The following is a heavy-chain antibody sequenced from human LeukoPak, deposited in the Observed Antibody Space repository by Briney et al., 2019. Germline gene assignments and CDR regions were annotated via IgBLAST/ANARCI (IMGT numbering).Heavy chain of an antibody. CDR2: IYHSGST. D-gene: IGHD2-2*01. CDR3: ASKLDCSSTSCYGGVDY. Sequence: PSETLSLTCAVSGYSISSGYYWGWIRQPPGKGLEWIGSIYHSGSTYYNPSLKSRVTISVDTSKNQFSPKLSSVTAADTAVYYCASKLDCSSTSCYGGVDYWGQGTLVTVSS. J-gene: IGHJ4*02. V-gene: IGHV4-38-2*01. CDR1: GYSISSGYY.